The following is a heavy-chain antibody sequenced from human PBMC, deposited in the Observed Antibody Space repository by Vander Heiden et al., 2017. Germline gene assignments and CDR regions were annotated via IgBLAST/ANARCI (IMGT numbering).Heavy chain of an antibody. V-gene: IGHV3-11*01. J-gene: IGHJ4*02. Sequence: QVQLVESGGDLVKPGGSLSLSCAASGFIFSDYYMSWIRQAPGKGLEWVSFINRDSYTIYYTDSVMGRFTISRDNAKNSLYLQMNDLRVEDTAVYYCFAGYNDIDYWGQGTLVTVSS. CDR1: GFIFSDYY. CDR3: FAGYNDIDY. CDR2: INRDSYTI. D-gene: IGHD5-12*01.